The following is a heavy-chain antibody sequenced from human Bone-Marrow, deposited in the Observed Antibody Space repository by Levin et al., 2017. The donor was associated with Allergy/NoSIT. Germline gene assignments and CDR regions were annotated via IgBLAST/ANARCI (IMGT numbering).Heavy chain of an antibody. CDR2: ISYDGSNK. CDR1: GFTFSSYG. CDR3: AKKAVRGVPIDY. V-gene: IGHV3-30*18. D-gene: IGHD3-10*01. Sequence: GESLKISCAASGFTFSSYGMHWVRQAPGKGLEWVAVISYDGSNKYYADSVKGRFTISRDNSKNTLYLQMNSLRAEDTAVYYCAKKAVRGVPIDYWGQGTLVTVSA. J-gene: IGHJ4*02.